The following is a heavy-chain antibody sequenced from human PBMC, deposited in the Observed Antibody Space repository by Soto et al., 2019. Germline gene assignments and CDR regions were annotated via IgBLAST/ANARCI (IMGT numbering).Heavy chain of an antibody. CDR3: ARQSRCTNGVCGNAFDI. D-gene: IGHD2-8*01. V-gene: IGHV4-59*08. J-gene: IGHJ3*02. CDR2: IYYSGST. Sequence: QVQLQESGPGLVKPSETLSLTCTVSGGSIGSYYWSWIRQPPGKGLEWIGDIYYSGSTNYNPSLKSRVTISVDTSKNQFSLKLSSVTAADTAVYYCARQSRCTNGVCGNAFDIWGQGTMVTVSS. CDR1: GGSIGSYY.